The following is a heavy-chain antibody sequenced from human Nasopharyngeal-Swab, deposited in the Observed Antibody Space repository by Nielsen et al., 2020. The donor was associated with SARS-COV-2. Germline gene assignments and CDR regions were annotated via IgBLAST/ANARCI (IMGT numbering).Heavy chain of an antibody. CDR3: ARDTVYSVRRNEGTGGYFDY. J-gene: IGHJ4*02. V-gene: IGHV3-64*04. CDR1: GFTFSIYA. Sequence: GESLKISCSASGFTFSIYAMHWVRQAPGKGLEYVSTINDYEDRLYYADSVKGRFTISRDNSKNTLYLQMNSLRAEDTAVYYCARDTVYSVRRNEGTGGYFDYWGQGTLVTVSS. CDR2: INDYEDRL. D-gene: IGHD1-1*01.